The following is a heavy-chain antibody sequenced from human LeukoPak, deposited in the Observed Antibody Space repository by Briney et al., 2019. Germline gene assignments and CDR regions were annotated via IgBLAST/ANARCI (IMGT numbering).Heavy chain of an antibody. J-gene: IGHJ4*02. CDR3: ATDSGYSYVDS. V-gene: IGHV3-23*01. CDR2: ISGSGGSK. D-gene: IGHD5-18*01. Sequence: PGGSLRLSCAAPGFTFSSYAMSWVRQAPGKGLEWVSAISGSGGSKKYEDSVKGRFTISRDNSKNTLYLQMNSLRAEDTAVYYCATDSGYSYVDSWGQGTLVTVSS. CDR1: GFTFSSYA.